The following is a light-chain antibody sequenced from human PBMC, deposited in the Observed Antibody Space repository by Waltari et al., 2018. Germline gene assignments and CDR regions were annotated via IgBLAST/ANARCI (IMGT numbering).Light chain of an antibody. Sequence: QSALTQPASVSGSPGQSITISCTGTSSDVGGYNYVSLYQQHPGKAPKLMIYDVSEPPLGVFNPFSGSKSGNTASLTISGLQAEDEADYYCSSYTSSNTWVFGGGTKLTVL. CDR3: SSYTSSNTWV. V-gene: IGLV2-14*01. CDR2: DVS. J-gene: IGLJ3*02. CDR1: SSDVGGYNY.